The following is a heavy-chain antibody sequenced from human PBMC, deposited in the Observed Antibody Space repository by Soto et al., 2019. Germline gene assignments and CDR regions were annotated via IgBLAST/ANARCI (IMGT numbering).Heavy chain of an antibody. J-gene: IGHJ6*03. CDR2: IRSKAYGGTT. D-gene: IGHD4-17*01. CDR3: TRGYGDETYYYYYYMDV. Sequence: GGSLRLSCTASGFTFGDYAMSWFRQAPGKGLEWVGFIRSKAYGGTTEYAASVKGRFTISRDDSKSIAYLQMNSLKTEDTAVYYCTRGYGDETYYYYYYMDVWGKGTTVTVSS. V-gene: IGHV3-49*03. CDR1: GFTFGDYA.